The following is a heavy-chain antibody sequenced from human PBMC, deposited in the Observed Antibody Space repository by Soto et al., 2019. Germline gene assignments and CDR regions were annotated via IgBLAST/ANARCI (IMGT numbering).Heavy chain of an antibody. CDR2: IIPIFGTA. J-gene: IGHJ6*02. V-gene: IGHV1-69*01. CDR1: GGTFSSYA. Sequence: QVQLVQSGAEVKKPGSSVKVSCKASGGTFSSYAISWVRQAPGQGLEWMGGIIPIFGTANYAQKFQGRVTITADESTSTAYMELSSLRSEDTAVYYCARDFRGAVAVPILWYYYYYGMDVWGQGTTVTVSS. D-gene: IGHD6-19*01. CDR3: ARDFRGAVAVPILWYYYYYGMDV.